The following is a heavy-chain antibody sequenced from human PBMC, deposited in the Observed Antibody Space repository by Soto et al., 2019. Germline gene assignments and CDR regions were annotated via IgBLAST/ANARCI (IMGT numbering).Heavy chain of an antibody. CDR2: IWYDGSNK. CDR1: GFTFSSYG. V-gene: IGHV3-33*01. CDR3: ARAWMRGYFDY. D-gene: IGHD1-1*01. Sequence: PGGSLRLSCAASGFTFSSYGMHWVRQAPGKGLEWVAVIWYDGSNKYYADSVKGRFTISRDNSKNTLYLQMNSLRAEDTAVYYCARAWMRGYFDYWGQGTLVTVSS. J-gene: IGHJ4*02.